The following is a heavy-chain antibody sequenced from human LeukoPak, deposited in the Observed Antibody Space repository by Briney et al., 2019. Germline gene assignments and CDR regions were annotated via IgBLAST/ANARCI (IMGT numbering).Heavy chain of an antibody. CDR3: ARAAAGCDY. CDR2: IYPGDSDT. D-gene: IGHD6-13*01. Sequence: PGESLKISCKGSGYTFATFWIGWVRQMPGRGLEWMGVIYPGDSDTRYSPSFQGQVTISADKSISTAYLQWNSLKASDTAMYYCARAAAGCDYWGQGTLVTVSS. V-gene: IGHV5-51*01. CDR1: GYTFATFW. J-gene: IGHJ4*02.